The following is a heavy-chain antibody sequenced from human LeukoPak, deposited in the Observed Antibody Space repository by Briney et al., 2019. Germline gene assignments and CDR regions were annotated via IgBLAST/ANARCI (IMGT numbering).Heavy chain of an antibody. V-gene: IGHV1-18*01. CDR2: ISAYNGNT. D-gene: IGHD6-19*01. CDR3: ARDEGFAYSSGPSPGRS. Sequence: ASVKVSCKASGYTFTSYGISWVRQAPGQGLEWMGWISAYNGNTNYAQKLQGRVTMTTDTSTSTAYMELRSLRSDDTAVYYCARDEGFAYSSGPSPGRSWGQGTLVTVSS. CDR1: GYTFTSYG. J-gene: IGHJ4*02.